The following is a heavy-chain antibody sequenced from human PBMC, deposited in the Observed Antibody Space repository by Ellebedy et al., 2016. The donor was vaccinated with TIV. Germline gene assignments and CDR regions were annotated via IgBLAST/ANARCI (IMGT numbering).Heavy chain of an antibody. V-gene: IGHV3-30*01. CDR1: GFTFSSYA. D-gene: IGHD3-10*01. J-gene: IGHJ6*02. Sequence: GESLKISCAASGFTFSSYAMHWVRQAPGKGLEWVAVISYDGSNKYYADSVKGRFTISRDNSKNTLYLQMNSLRAEDTAVYYCARAPRFGDYYYGMDVWGQGTTVTVSS. CDR2: ISYDGSNK. CDR3: ARAPRFGDYYYGMDV.